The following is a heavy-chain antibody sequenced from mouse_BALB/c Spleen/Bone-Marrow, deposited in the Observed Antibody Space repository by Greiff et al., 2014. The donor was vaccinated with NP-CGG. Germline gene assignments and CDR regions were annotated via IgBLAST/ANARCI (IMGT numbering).Heavy chain of an antibody. Sequence: VQLQQSGAELVKPGASVKLSCTASGFNIKDTYMHWVKQRPEQGLERIGRIDPANGNTKYDPKFQGKATITADTSSNTAYLQLSSLTSEDTAVYYCARYYYGSSYFDHWGQGTTLTVSS. CDR2: IDPANGNT. CDR1: GFNIKDTY. V-gene: IGHV14-3*02. CDR3: ARYYYGSSYFDH. J-gene: IGHJ2*01. D-gene: IGHD1-1*01.